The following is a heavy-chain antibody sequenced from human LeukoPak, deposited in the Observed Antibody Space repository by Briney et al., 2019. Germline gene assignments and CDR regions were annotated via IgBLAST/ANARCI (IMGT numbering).Heavy chain of an antibody. CDR1: GXXXXXNY. D-gene: IGHD4-11*01. CDR3: AGYDHSNYLAY. J-gene: IGHJ4*02. Sequence: SETLSLTCTVXGXXXXXNYWXXXXXXPGXGLEXIGYISYNXXXXXNPSLWSRVTMSVDTSKNHLSLNLSSVTAADTAMYYCAGYDHSNYLAYWGQGTLVTVSS. V-gene: IGHV4-59*01. CDR2: ISYNXXX.